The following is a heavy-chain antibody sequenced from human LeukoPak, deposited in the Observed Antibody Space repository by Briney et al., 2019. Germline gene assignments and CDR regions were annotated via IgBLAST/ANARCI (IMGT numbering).Heavy chain of an antibody. D-gene: IGHD7-27*01. V-gene: IGHV3-48*01. CDR3: ARDGLTGEGSDC. J-gene: IGHJ4*02. Sequence: PGGSLRLSCAASGFTFSSYSMNWVRQAPGKGLEWVSYISVSSSTIYYADSVKGRFTISRDNSKNTLYLQMNSLRAEDTAVYYCARDGLTGEGSDCWGQGTLVTVSS. CDR1: GFTFSSYS. CDR2: ISVSSSTI.